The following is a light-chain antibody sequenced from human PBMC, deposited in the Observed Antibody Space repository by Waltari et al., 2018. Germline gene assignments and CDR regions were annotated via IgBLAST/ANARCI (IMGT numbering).Light chain of an antibody. Sequence: QLVLTQSPSASASLGASVKLTCTLSSGHSSNIIAWLQQRPERGPRYLMKVNRDGSHSKGDDIPDRFSGSSSGAERYLTISSLQSEDEADYYCETGGHGTCVFGGGTKLTVL. J-gene: IGLJ3*02. CDR1: SGHSSNI. CDR3: ETGGHGTCV. V-gene: IGLV4-69*01. CDR2: VNRDGSH.